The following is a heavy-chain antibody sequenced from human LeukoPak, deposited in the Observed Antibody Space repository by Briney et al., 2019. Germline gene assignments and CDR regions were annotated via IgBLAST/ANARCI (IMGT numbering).Heavy chain of an antibody. D-gene: IGHD3-22*01. CDR3: AREKYYYDSSTLFDY. V-gene: IGHV3-72*01. CDR1: GFTFSDHY. J-gene: IGHJ4*02. Sequence: GGSLRLSCAASGFTFSDHYMDWVRQAPGKGLEWVGRTRNKANSYTTEYAASVKGRFTIPRDDSKNSLYLQMNSLKTEDTAVYYCAREKYYYDSSTLFDYWGQGTLVTVSS. CDR2: TRNKANSYTT.